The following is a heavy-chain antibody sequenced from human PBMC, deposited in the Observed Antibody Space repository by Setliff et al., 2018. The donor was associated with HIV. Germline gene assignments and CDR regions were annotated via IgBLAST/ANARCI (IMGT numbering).Heavy chain of an antibody. CDR1: GDTFTNYG. V-gene: IGHV1-18*01. CDR3: ARGYDGSGFYYVY. CDR2: IRTYDGNT. J-gene: IGHJ4*02. D-gene: IGHD3-22*01. Sequence: RASVKVSCKTSGDTFTNYGISWVRQAPGQGLEWTGWIRTYDGNTNYAQRLQGRVTMTTDTSTSTAYMELRSLRSDDTAVYYCARGYDGSGFYYVYWGQGTLVTVSS.